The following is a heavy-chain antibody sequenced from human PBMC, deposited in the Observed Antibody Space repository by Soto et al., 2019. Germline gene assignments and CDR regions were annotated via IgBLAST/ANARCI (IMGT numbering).Heavy chain of an antibody. D-gene: IGHD1-26*01. J-gene: IGHJ6*02. V-gene: IGHV1-46*01. CDR3: ARDLNYYGYYYGMDV. CDR1: GYTFTSYY. CDR2: INPSGGST. Sequence: ASVKVSCKASGYTFTSYYMHWVRQAPGQGLEWMGKINPSGGSTSYAQKFQGRVTMTRDTSTNTVYMELSSLRSEDTAVYYCARDLNYYGYYYGMDVWGQGTTVTVSS.